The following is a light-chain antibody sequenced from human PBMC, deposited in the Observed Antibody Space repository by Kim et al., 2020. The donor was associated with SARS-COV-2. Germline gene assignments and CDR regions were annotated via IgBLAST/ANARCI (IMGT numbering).Light chain of an antibody. V-gene: IGKV4-1*01. J-gene: IGKJ5*01. CDR3: QQYYSTPIT. CDR2: WAS. CDR1: QSVLYSSNNKNY. Sequence: ATIKCKSSQSVLYSSNNKNYLTWYQQKPGQPPRLLIYWASTRESGVPDRFSGSGSGTDFTLTISSLQAEDVAVYYCQQYYSTPITFGQGTRLEIK.